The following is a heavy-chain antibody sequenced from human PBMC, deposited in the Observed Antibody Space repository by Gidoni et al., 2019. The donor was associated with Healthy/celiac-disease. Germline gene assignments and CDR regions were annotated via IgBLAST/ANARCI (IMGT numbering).Heavy chain of an antibody. D-gene: IGHD6-13*01. CDR3: ARGPRSSSWYYYYYGMDV. V-gene: IGHV4-34*01. J-gene: IGHJ6*02. CDR1: GGSFSGYY. Sequence: QVLLQQWGAGLLKPSETLSLTCAVYGGSFSGYYWSWIRQPPGKGLEWIGEINHSGSTNYNPSLKSRVTISVDTSKNQFSLKLSSVTAADTAVYYCARGPRSSSWYYYYYGMDVWGQGTTVTVSS. CDR2: INHSGST.